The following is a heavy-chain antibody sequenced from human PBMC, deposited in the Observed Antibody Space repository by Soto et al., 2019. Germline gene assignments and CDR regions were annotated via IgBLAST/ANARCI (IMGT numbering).Heavy chain of an antibody. CDR1: GYTFTNYG. CDR3: ARTMGGIAAAGSDF. CDR2: INPNKGST. J-gene: IGHJ4*02. V-gene: IGHV1-18*01. Sequence: ASVKVSCKASGYTFTNYGVSWVRQAPGQGLEWMGSINPNKGSTNYAQKLQGRVTMTMTTSISTAYLELSSLRSDDTAIYYCARTMGGIAAAGSDFWGQGTLVTVSS. D-gene: IGHD6-13*01.